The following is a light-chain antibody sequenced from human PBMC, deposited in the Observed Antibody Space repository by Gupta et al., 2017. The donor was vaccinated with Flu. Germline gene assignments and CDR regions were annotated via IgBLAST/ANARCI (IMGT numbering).Light chain of an antibody. V-gene: IGLV3-1*01. CDR2: HDT. J-gene: IGLJ1*01. CDR1: KLGDKY. CDR3: HAWSSSTVV. Sequence: SYALAQPPSVSVSPGQTASIPCSGDKLGDKYVSWYQQKPGQSPVLVVFHDTKRPSGIPERFSGSNFGNTATLTISGTQPIDEADYCCHAWSSSTVVFGTGTKVTVL.